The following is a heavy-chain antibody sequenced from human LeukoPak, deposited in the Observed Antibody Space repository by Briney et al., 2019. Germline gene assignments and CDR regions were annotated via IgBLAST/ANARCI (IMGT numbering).Heavy chain of an antibody. V-gene: IGHV3-9*01. D-gene: IGHD3-10*01. J-gene: IGHJ3*02. CDR1: GFTFDDYA. Sequence: GGSLRLSCAASGFTFDDYAMHWVRQAPGKGLEWVSGISWNSGSIAYADSVKGRFTISRDNAKNTLYLQMNSLRAEDTAMYYCARVSGSRNYYFGAFDIWGQGTMVTVSS. CDR2: ISWNSGSI. CDR3: ARVSGSRNYYFGAFDI.